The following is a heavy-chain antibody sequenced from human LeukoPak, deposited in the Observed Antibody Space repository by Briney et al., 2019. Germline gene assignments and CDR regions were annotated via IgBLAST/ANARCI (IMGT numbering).Heavy chain of an antibody. CDR3: ARIGYRSSSWDY. CDR1: GFTFSNYV. J-gene: IGHJ4*02. D-gene: IGHD6-6*01. CDR2: IGGSGGTT. Sequence: GGSLRLSCAASGFTFSNYVMSWVRQAPGKGLEWVSSIGGSGGTTYYADSVKGRFTISRDNSENTLYLQMTSLRVEDTAVYYCARIGYRSSSWDYWGQGTLVTVPS. V-gene: IGHV3-23*01.